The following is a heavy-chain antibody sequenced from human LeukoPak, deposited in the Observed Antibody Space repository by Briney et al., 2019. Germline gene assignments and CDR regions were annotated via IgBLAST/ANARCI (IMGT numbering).Heavy chain of an antibody. CDR3: AREVSTAGPYYYYYYYMDV. D-gene: IGHD6-13*01. J-gene: IGHJ6*03. V-gene: IGHV1-18*01. CDR1: GYTFTSYG. CDR2: ISAYNGNT. Sequence: VASVKVSCKASGYTFTSYGISWVRQAPGQGLEWMGWISAYNGNTNYAQKLQGRVTMTTDTSTSTAYMELRSLRSDDTAVYYCAREVSTAGPYYYYYYYMDVWGKGTTVTVSS.